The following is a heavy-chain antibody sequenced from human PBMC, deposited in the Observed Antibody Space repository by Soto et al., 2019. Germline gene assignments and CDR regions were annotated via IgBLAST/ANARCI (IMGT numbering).Heavy chain of an antibody. Sequence: ASVKVSCKASGYTFTSYDITWVRQATGQGLEWMGWMNPNSGNTGYAQKFQDRVTMTRNTSISTAYMELNSLTPEDSAVYYCARVRYGGIAVDSWGRGTLVTVSS. V-gene: IGHV1-8*01. CDR2: MNPNSGNT. CDR1: GYTFTSYD. J-gene: IGHJ4*02. D-gene: IGHD6-13*01. CDR3: ARVRYGGIAVDS.